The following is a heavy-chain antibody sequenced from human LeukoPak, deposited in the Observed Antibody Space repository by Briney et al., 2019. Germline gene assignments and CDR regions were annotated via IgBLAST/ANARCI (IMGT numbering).Heavy chain of an antibody. V-gene: IGHV3-30*18. CDR2: ISYDGSNK. J-gene: IGHJ3*02. D-gene: IGHD6-19*01. CDR3: AKGGAGYSSGWKVGAFDI. CDR1: GFTFSSYG. Sequence: GGSLRLSCAASGFTFSSYGMHWVRQAPGKGLEWVAVISYDGSNKYYADSVKGRFTISRDNSKNTLYLQMNSLRAEDTAVYYCAKGGAGYSSGWKVGAFDIWGQGTMVTVSS.